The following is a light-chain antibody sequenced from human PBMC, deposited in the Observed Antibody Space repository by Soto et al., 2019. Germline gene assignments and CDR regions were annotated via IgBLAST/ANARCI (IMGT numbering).Light chain of an antibody. J-gene: IGKJ4*01. CDR3: QQHSNYPIT. CDR2: RAS. V-gene: IGKV1-5*03. CDR1: RNIVSW. Sequence: DIQMTQSPSPLSASVGDRVTITCRASRNIVSWLAWYQQKAGKAPNLLIYRASILETGVPSRFTGSASGTEFTLPISSLQPDDFATYYCQQHSNYPITFGGGTMVE.